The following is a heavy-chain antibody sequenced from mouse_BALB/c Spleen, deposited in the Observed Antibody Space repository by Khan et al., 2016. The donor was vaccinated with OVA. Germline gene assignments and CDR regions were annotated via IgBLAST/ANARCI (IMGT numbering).Heavy chain of an antibody. Sequence: EVQLQESGPGLVKPSQSLSLTCTVTGYSITSDYAWNWIRQFPGNKLEWMGYISSTGGTSYNPSLKSRISITRATSKNQFFLQLKSGTAEDTATYYCARSLYYSYGYALDCWGRGTLVTVSS. J-gene: IGHJ4*01. V-gene: IGHV3-2*02. CDR3: ARSLYYSYGYALDC. D-gene: IGHD2-14*01. CDR1: GYSITSDYA. CDR2: ISSTGGT.